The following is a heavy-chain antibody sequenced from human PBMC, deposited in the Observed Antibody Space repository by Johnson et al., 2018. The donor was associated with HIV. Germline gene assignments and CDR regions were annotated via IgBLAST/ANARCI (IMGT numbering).Heavy chain of an antibody. J-gene: IGHJ3*02. CDR3: ARDLGGGYSSSSYAFDI. CDR2: ISYDGSNK. CDR1: GFTFSSYA. Sequence: QVQLVESGGGVVQTGRSLRLSCAASGFTFSSYAMHWVRQAPGKGLEWVAVISYDGSNKYYADSVKGRFTISRDNSKNTLYLQMNSLGAEDTAVYYCARDLGGGYSSSSYAFDIWGQGTMVTVSS. V-gene: IGHV3-30*04. D-gene: IGHD6-6*01.